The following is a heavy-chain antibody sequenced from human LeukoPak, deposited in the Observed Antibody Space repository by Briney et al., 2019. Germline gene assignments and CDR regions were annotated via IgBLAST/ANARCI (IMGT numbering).Heavy chain of an antibody. CDR2: INHSGST. V-gene: IGHV4-34*01. Sequence: SETLSLTCAVYGGSFSGYYWSWIRQPPGKGLEWIGEINHSGSTNYNPPLKSRVTISVDTSKNQFSLKLSSVTAADTAVYYCARTNGYYGSGSSPWGQGTLVTVSS. D-gene: IGHD3-10*01. CDR3: ARTNGYYGSGSSP. J-gene: IGHJ5*02. CDR1: GGSFSGYY.